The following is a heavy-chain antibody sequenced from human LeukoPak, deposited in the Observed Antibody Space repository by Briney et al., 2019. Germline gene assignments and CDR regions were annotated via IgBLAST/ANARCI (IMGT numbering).Heavy chain of an antibody. Sequence: ASVKVSCKASGYTFTAYYIHWVRQAPGQGLEWMEFINPNSNNGETKFAQKFQSRVILTTDASITTSYMEVDKLSSDDTAVYYCVRERPPLTSRFEYWGQGTLVTVSS. CDR2: INPNSNNGET. CDR3: VRERPPLTSRFEY. J-gene: IGHJ4*01. CDR1: GYTFTAYY. D-gene: IGHD6-6*01. V-gene: IGHV1-2*02.